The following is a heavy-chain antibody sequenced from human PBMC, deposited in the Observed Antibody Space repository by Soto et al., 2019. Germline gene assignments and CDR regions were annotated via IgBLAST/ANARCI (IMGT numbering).Heavy chain of an antibody. Sequence: QAQMVQSGAEVKKPGASVKVSCRTSGYTFTTYGVSWVREAPGQGLEWMGWISGYNGDITYAERLQGRLTMTTDTSTSTAYMELRNLRPEDTAVYFCARDVGLLRLCSTPSCCLAAWGQGTRVTVSS. CDR2: ISGYNGDI. CDR1: GYTFTTYG. J-gene: IGHJ5*02. V-gene: IGHV1-18*01. D-gene: IGHD2-2*01. CDR3: ARDVGLLRLCSTPSCCLAA.